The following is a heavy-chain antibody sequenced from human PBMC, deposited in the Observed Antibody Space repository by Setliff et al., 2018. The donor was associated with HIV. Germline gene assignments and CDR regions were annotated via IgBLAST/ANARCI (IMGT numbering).Heavy chain of an antibody. CDR3: ARAQGYCGGECYYHFDY. CDR2: IIPILGTT. V-gene: IGHV1-69*10. D-gene: IGHD2-21*01. Sequence: ASVKVSCKASGGTFTTYAFSWVRQAPGQGLEWMGGIIPILGTTNYAQKFQGRVTITADKSTSTAYMELNSLRSEDTAVYYCARAQGYCGGECYYHFDYWGQGTLVTVSS. CDR1: GGTFTTYA. J-gene: IGHJ4*02.